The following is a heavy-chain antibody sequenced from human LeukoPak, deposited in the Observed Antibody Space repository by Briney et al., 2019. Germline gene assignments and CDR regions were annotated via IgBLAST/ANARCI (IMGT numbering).Heavy chain of an antibody. Sequence: GGSLKISCKGSGYSFTSYWIGWVRQMPGKGLEWMGIIYPGDSDTRYSPSFQGQVTISADKSISTAYLQWSSLKASDTAMYYCARHEGSVRNSYYYYMDVWGKGTTVTVSS. D-gene: IGHD1-1*01. J-gene: IGHJ6*03. CDR1: GYSFTSYW. CDR3: ARHEGSVRNSYYYYMDV. V-gene: IGHV5-51*01. CDR2: IYPGDSDT.